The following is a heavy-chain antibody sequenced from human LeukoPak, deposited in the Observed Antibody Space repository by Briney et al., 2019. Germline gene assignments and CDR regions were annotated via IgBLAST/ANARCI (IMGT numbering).Heavy chain of an antibody. CDR2: ISYDGSNK. J-gene: IGHJ4*02. V-gene: IGHV3-30*01. D-gene: IGHD6-6*01. CDR1: GFTFSGYA. CDR3: AREDSSSSLY. Sequence: PGRSLRLSCAASGFTFSGYAMHWVRQAPGKGLEWVAVISYDGSNKYYADSVKGRFTISRDNSKNTLYLQMNSLRAEDTAVYYCAREDSSSSLYWGQGTLVTVSS.